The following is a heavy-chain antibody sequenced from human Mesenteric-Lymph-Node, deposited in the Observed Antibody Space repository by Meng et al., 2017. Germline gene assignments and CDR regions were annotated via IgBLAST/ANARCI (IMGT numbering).Heavy chain of an antibody. Sequence: ASVKVSCKASGYTFTGYYMHWVRQAPGQGLEWMGRINPNSGGTNYAQKFQGRVTMTRDTSISTAYMELRSLRSDDTAVYYCARAHPYYDILPGYQPLDYWGQGTLVTVSS. J-gene: IGHJ4*02. D-gene: IGHD3-9*01. CDR1: GYTFTGYY. CDR2: INPNSGGT. V-gene: IGHV1-2*06. CDR3: ARAHPYYDILPGYQPLDY.